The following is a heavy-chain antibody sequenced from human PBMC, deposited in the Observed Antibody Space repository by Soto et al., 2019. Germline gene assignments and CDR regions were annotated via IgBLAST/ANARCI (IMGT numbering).Heavy chain of an antibody. J-gene: IGHJ6*02. CDR1: GFTFNSYA. CDR2: ISGSGSGT. CDR3: AKDIGDIVVIPPSISAYYALHV. D-gene: IGHD2-15*01. V-gene: IGHV3-23*01. Sequence: EVQLLESGGGLVQPGGSLRLSCGASGFTFNSYAVSWVRQAPGKGLQWVSTISGSGSGTYYADSVKGRFIISRDNSKNPLYLQMNSLRAEDTAVYFCAKDIGDIVVIPPSISAYYALHVWGQGTTVTVSS.